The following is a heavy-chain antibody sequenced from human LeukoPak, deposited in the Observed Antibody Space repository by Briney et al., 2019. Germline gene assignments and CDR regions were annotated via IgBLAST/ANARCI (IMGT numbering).Heavy chain of an antibody. V-gene: IGHV1-2*02. CDR2: MSLNSGAT. D-gene: IGHD5-12*01. CDR3: ATSTGYSYSWGASDI. J-gene: IGHJ3*02. Sequence: ASVKVSCKASAHIFTTYYMHWVRQAPGQGLEWMGWMSLNSGATNYEQKLQGRVTLTRDTSISTAYMDLTSLRSDDTAVYYCATSTGYSYSWGASDIWGQGTMVTVSS. CDR1: AHIFTTYY.